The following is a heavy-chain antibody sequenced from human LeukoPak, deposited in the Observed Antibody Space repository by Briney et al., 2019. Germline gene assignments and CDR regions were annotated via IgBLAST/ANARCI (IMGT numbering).Heavy chain of an antibody. CDR1: GFTFITYE. CDR2: ISSSGSI. CDR3: ARALPSSWWYFDY. V-gene: IGHV3-48*03. D-gene: IGHD6-13*01. Sequence: GGSLRLSCGASGFTFITYEMNWVRQAPGKGLEWVSYISSSGSIYYADIVKGRFTISRDNAKDSLYLQMHSLRAEDTAVYFCARALPSSWWYFDYWGRGTLVTVSS. J-gene: IGHJ4*02.